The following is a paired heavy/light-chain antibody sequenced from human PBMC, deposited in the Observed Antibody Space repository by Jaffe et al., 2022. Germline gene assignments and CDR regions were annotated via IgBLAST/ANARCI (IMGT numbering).Heavy chain of an antibody. D-gene: IGHD5-12*01. CDR3: VKDRYSGYEGYFDY. CDR2: ISWNSGSI. J-gene: IGHJ4*02. V-gene: IGHV3-9*01. Sequence: EVQLVESGGGLVQPGRSLRLSCAAYGFMLENHAMQWVRQAPGKGLEWISGISWNSGSIGYAHSVRGRFTISRDNAKNSLYLQMDSLRPEDTALYYCVKDRYSGYEGYFDYWGQGTLVAVSS. CDR1: GFMLENHA.
Light chain of an antibody. V-gene: IGLV2-14*03. J-gene: IGLJ3*02. CDR3: SSYRNNIWV. CDR1: SSDDGGYND. Sequence: QSALTQPSSVSGSPGQSITISCTGASSDDGGYNDVSWCQQFPGKAPKLIIYDVYNRPSGVSNRFSGSKSDNTASLTISGLQAEDEADYYCSSYRNNIWVFGGGTKVTVL. CDR2: DVY.